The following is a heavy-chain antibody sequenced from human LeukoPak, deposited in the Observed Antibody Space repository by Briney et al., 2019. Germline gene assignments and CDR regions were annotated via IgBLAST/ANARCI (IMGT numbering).Heavy chain of an antibody. CDR2: ISYDGSNK. V-gene: IGHV3-30*01. D-gene: IGHD4-17*01. J-gene: IGHJ4*02. CDR3: AKCGDGTTVTTVLDY. Sequence: GGSLRLSCAASGFTFSSYAMHWVCQAPGKGLEWVAVISYDGSNKYYADSVKGRFTISRDNSKNTLYLQMDSLRAEDTAVYYCAKCGDGTTVTTVLDYWGQGTLVTVSS. CDR1: GFTFSSYA.